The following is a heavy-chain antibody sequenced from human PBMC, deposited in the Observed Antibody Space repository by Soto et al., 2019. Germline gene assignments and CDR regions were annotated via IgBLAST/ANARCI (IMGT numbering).Heavy chain of an antibody. CDR1: GSSISSDH. CDR2: IYSNGVA. Sequence: EPLSLTFTVSGSSISSDHFSWIRQLPGRGLGGIGDIYSNGVADYNPFLNSRVAFSLYTSKNQVSLNLSCVSAADTGTYCCTADVPAQYVFPYYYMDLWGEGTTVHVS. V-gene: IGHV4-59*01. CDR3: TADVPAQYVFPYYYMDL. J-gene: IGHJ6*03. D-gene: IGHD2-2*01.